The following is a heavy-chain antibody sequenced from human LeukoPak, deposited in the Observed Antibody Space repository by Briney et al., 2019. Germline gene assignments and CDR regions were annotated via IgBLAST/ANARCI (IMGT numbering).Heavy chain of an antibody. CDR1: GYRLNNYW. D-gene: IGHD5-18*01. Sequence: GESLKISCKGSGYRLNNYWIGWVRQMPGKGLEWMGIIYPGDSDTRYSPSFQGQVTISADRSINTAYLQWSSLKASDTAMYYCARQGYTYAPFDYWGQGTLVTVSS. CDR2: IYPGDSDT. V-gene: IGHV5-51*01. CDR3: ARQGYTYAPFDY. J-gene: IGHJ4*02.